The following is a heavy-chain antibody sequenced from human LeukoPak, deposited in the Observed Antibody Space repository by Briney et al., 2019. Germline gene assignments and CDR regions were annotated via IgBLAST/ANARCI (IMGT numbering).Heavy chain of an antibody. J-gene: IGHJ4*02. CDR2: INPSGDST. Sequence: ASVKVSCTPSGYTFTSYYMHWVRQAPGQGLEWMGIINPSGDSTSYAQKFQGRVTMTRDTSTSTVYMELSSLRSEDTAVYYCARTMIVVSAFDYGGQGTLVTVSS. D-gene: IGHD3-22*01. CDR3: ARTMIVVSAFDY. CDR1: GYTFTSYY. V-gene: IGHV1-46*01.